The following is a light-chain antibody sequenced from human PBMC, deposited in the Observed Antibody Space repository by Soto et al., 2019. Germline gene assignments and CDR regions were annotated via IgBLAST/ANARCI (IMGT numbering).Light chain of an antibody. Sequence: EIVMTQSPATLSVSPGERTTLSCRASQSVRSNLAWYQQKPGQAPRLLMYGASTRVTGIPARFSGSGSGTDFTLTISSLQSEDFAVYYCQQYNSWPLTFGGGTKVDI. V-gene: IGKV3-15*01. CDR1: QSVRSN. CDR2: GAS. J-gene: IGKJ4*01. CDR3: QQYNSWPLT.